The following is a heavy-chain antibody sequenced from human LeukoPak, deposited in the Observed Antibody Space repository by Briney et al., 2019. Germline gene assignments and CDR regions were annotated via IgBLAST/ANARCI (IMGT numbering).Heavy chain of an antibody. CDR3: ARHHDRLEAPFDY. CDR1: GYSFTSYW. V-gene: IGHV5-51*01. Sequence: GESLKISCKGSGYSFTSYWIGWVRQMPGKGLEWMGIIYPGDSDTRYSPSFQGQVTISADKSISTAYLPWSSLKASDTAMYYCARHHDRLEAPFDYWGQGTLVTVSS. J-gene: IGHJ4*02. D-gene: IGHD1-1*01. CDR2: IYPGDSDT.